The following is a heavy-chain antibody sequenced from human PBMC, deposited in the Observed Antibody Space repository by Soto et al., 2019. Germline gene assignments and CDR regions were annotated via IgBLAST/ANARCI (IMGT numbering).Heavy chain of an antibody. CDR2: INAGNGNT. Sequence: ASVKVSCKASGYTFTSYAMHWVRQAPGQRLEWMGWINAGNGNTKYSQKFQGRVTITRDTSASTAYMELSSLRSEDTAVYYCATTIFGVVIIDYYYYGMDVWGQGTTVTVSS. J-gene: IGHJ6*02. V-gene: IGHV1-3*01. CDR3: ATTIFGVVIIDYYYYGMDV. D-gene: IGHD3-3*01. CDR1: GYTFTSYA.